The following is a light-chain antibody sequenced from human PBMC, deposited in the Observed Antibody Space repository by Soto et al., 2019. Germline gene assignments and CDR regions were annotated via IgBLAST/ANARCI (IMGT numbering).Light chain of an antibody. J-gene: IGLJ1*01. CDR2: DVS. V-gene: IGLV2-11*01. CDR3: CSYAGSYSYV. CDR1: SSDVGGYNY. Sequence: QSVLTQPRSVSGPPGQSVTISCTGTSSDVGGYNYVSWYQQHPGKAPKLMIYDVSKRPSGVPDRFSGSKSGNTASLTISGLQAEDEADYYCCSYAGSYSYVFGTGTKVPS.